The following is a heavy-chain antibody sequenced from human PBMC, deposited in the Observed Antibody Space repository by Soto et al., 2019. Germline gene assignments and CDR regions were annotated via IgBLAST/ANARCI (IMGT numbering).Heavy chain of an antibody. CDR3: ARDTDTILPEDHYYGMDV. V-gene: IGHV1-18*01. CDR2: ISAYNGNT. D-gene: IGHD3-3*01. J-gene: IGHJ6*02. Sequence: QVQLVQSGAEVKKPGASVKVSCKASGYTFTSYGISWVRQAPGQGLEWMGWISAYNGNTNYAQKLQGRVTMTTDTSTSTAYMELRSLRSDDTVVYYCARDTDTILPEDHYYGMDVWGQGTTVTVSS. CDR1: GYTFTSYG.